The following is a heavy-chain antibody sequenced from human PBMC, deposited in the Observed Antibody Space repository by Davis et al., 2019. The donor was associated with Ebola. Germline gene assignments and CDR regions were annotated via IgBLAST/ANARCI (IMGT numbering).Heavy chain of an antibody. Sequence: GESLKISCAASGFTVSSNYMTWVRQAPGKGLEWVSVIYSGGSTYYADSVKGRFTISRHNSKNTLYLQMNSLRAEDTAVYYCARVSSGGELDYWGQGTLVTVSS. CDR3: ARVSSGGELDY. J-gene: IGHJ4*02. V-gene: IGHV3-53*01. CDR1: GFTVSSNY. CDR2: IYSGGST. D-gene: IGHD3-16*01.